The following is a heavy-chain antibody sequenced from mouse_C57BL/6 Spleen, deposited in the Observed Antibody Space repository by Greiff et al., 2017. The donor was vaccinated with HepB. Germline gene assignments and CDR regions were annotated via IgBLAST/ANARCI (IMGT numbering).Heavy chain of an antibody. CDR2: IYPSDSET. CDR1: GYTFTSYW. Sequence: QVQLKQSGAELVRPGSSVKLSCKASGYTFTSYWMDWVKQRPGQGLEWIGNIYPSDSETHYNQKFKDKATLTVDKSSRTAYMQLSSLTSEDSAVYYCARWNSYYCDYWGQGTTLTVSS. CDR3: ARWNSYYCDY. V-gene: IGHV1-61*01. J-gene: IGHJ2*01.